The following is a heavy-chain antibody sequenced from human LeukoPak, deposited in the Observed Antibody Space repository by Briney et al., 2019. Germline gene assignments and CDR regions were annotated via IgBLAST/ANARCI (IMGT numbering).Heavy chain of an antibody. Sequence: SETLSLTCAVYGGSFSDYQWSWIRQPPGKGLEWIGEINHSGSTNYNPSLKSRVTISVDTSKNQFSLKVNSVTAADTAVYYCAGPGQLGSLYYGMDVWGQGTTVTVS. J-gene: IGHJ6*02. V-gene: IGHV4-34*01. CDR3: AGPGQLGSLYYGMDV. D-gene: IGHD3-10*01. CDR1: GGSFSDYQ. CDR2: INHSGST.